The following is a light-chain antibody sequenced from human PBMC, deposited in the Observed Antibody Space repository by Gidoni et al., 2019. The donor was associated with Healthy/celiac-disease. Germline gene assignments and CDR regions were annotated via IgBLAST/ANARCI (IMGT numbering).Light chain of an antibody. CDR1: QSVSSN. CDR2: GAS. J-gene: IGKJ1*01. Sequence: EIVMTQSPATLSVSPGERATLSCRASQSVSSNLAWYQQKPGQAPRLLIYGASTRATGIPARFSGSGSGTEFTLTISSLQSEDFAVYYCQQYNNFPRTFXQXTKVXIK. V-gene: IGKV3-15*01. CDR3: QQYNNFPRT.